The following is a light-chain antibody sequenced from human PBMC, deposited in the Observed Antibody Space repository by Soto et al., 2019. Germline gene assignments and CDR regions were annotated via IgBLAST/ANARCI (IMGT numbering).Light chain of an antibody. CDR2: RNN. CDR1: SSNIGSDY. Sequence: QSVLTQPPSVSGTPGQRVTISCSGSSSNIGSDYVYWFQQLPGTAPKVLIYRNNQRPSGVPERFSGSKSGTSASLAISGLRSEDEADYYCAAWDDSLSGRVFGGGTKL. J-gene: IGLJ3*02. CDR3: AAWDDSLSGRV. V-gene: IGLV1-47*01.